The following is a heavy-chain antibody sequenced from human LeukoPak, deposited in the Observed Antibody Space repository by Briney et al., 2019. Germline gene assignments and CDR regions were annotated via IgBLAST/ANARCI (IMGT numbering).Heavy chain of an antibody. CDR1: GGSISSYY. Sequence: SETLSLTCTVSGGSISSYYWSWIRQPPGKGLECIGYVHYSGNTNYNPSLKSRVAMSVDTSKNQFSLKLISVTAADTAVYYCVGWQQLLFDYWGQGTLVTVSS. V-gene: IGHV4-59*01. CDR3: VGWQQLLFDY. D-gene: IGHD6-13*01. J-gene: IGHJ4*02. CDR2: VHYSGNT.